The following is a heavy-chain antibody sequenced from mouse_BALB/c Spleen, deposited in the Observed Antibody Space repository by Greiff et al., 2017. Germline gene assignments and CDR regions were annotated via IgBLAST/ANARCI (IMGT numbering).Heavy chain of an antibody. V-gene: IGHV1-82*01. D-gene: IGHD2-1*01. J-gene: IGHJ4*01. Sequence: VQLQQSGPELVKPGASVKISCKASGYAFSSSWMNWVKQRPGQGLEWIGRIYPGDGDTNFNEKFKSKATLTVDKSSSTAYMQLSSLTSEDSAVYYCSYGKGDYAMDYWGQGTSVTVSS. CDR1: GYAFSSSW. CDR3: SYGKGDYAMDY. CDR2: IYPGDGDT.